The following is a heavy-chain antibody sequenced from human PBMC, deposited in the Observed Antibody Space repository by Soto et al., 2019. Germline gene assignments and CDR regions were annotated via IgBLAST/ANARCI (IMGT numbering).Heavy chain of an antibody. D-gene: IGHD3-16*01. CDR1: GDTFNSYV. J-gene: IGHJ4*02. CDR3: TREPLGAKGADH. CDR2: IIPIIGVT. V-gene: IGHV1-69*17. Sequence: QVQLVQSGAEVKRPGSSVKVSCESSGDTFNSYVISWVRQAPGQGLEWMGGIIPIIGVTHYAQKFQGRVTISALSSTGTAYMELTNLVFEDTALYYCTREPLGAKGADHWGQGTLVTVSS.